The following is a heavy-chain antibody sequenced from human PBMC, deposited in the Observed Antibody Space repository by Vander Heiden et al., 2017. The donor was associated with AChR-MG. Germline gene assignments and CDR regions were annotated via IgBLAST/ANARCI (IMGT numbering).Heavy chain of an antibody. Sequence: VQLVESGGGVVQPGGSLRLSCAASGFTFSSYGMHWVRQAPGKGLEWVAFIRYDGSNKYYADSVKGRFTISRDNSKNTLYLQMNSLRAEDTAVYYCAKDRGDGYNPIDYWGQGTLVTVSS. CDR3: AKDRGDGYNPIDY. CDR2: IRYDGSNK. CDR1: GFTFSSYG. J-gene: IGHJ4*02. V-gene: IGHV3-30*02. D-gene: IGHD5-12*01.